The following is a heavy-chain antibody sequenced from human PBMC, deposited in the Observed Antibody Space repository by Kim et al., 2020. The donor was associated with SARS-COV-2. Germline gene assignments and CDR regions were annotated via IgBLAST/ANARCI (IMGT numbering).Heavy chain of an antibody. CDR2: IYSGGST. D-gene: IGHD2-15*01. J-gene: IGHJ4*02. CDR3: ARVEAGWWYSDY. CDR1: GFTVSSNY. V-gene: IGHV3-53*01. Sequence: GGSLRLSCAASGFTVSSNYMSWVRQAPGKGLEWVSVIYSGGSTYYADSVKGRFTISRDNSKNTLYLQMNSLRAEDTAVYYCARVEAGWWYSDYWGQGTLVTVSS.